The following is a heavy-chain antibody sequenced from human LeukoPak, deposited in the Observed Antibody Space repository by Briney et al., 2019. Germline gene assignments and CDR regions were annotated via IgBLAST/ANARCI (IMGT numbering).Heavy chain of an antibody. CDR1: GLTVSSNY. CDR2: IYSGGDT. V-gene: IGHV3-66*01. J-gene: IGHJ4*02. Sequence: GGSLRLSCAASGLTVSSNYMSWVRQAPGEGLEWVSVIYSGGDTYYADSVKGRFTISRDNSKNTLFLQMNRLRAEDTAVYYCVRREDTGFFDYWGQGTLVTVSS. CDR3: VRREDTGFFDY. D-gene: IGHD2-15*01.